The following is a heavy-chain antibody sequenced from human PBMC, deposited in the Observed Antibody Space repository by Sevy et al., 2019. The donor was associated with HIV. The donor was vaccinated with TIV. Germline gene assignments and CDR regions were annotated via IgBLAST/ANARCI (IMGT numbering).Heavy chain of an antibody. D-gene: IGHD3-3*01. J-gene: IGHJ6*02. CDR2: VNQDGSEK. CDR1: GFTFSSYW. V-gene: IGHV3-7*01. CDR3: ARGGLRNYDFWSGYHHYYYYGMDV. Sequence: GGSLRLSCAASGFTFSSYWMSWVRQAPDKGLEWVANVNQDGSEKDYVDSVKGRFTISRDNAKNSLYLQMNSLRAEDTAVYYCARGGLRNYDFWSGYHHYYYYGMDVWGQGTTVTVSS.